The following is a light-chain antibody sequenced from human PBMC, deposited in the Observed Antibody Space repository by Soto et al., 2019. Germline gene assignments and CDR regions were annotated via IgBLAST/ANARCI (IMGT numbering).Light chain of an antibody. Sequence: QSVLTQPPSASGTPGQRVTISCSGSTSNIGSDTVNWYQQLPGTAPKLLIYRNIQRPSGVPDRFSGSKSGASASLAISGLQSEDEADYYCASWDDSLDVVVFGGGTQLTVL. CDR3: ASWDDSLDVVV. V-gene: IGLV1-44*01. CDR1: TSNIGSDT. CDR2: RNI. J-gene: IGLJ2*01.